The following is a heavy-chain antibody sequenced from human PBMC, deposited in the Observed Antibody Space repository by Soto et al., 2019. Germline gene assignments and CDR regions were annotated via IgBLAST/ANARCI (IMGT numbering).Heavy chain of an antibody. CDR3: ARDPLGYSYCYYFDY. D-gene: IGHD5-18*01. V-gene: IGHV3-30-3*01. CDR1: GFTFSSYG. CDR2: ISYDGSNK. J-gene: IGHJ4*02. Sequence: QVQLVESGGGVVQPGRSLRLSCAASGFTFSSYGMHWVRQAPGKGLEWVAVISYDGSNKYYADSVKGRFTISRDNSKNTLYLQMNSLRAADTAVYYCARDPLGYSYCYYFDYWGQGTLVTVSS.